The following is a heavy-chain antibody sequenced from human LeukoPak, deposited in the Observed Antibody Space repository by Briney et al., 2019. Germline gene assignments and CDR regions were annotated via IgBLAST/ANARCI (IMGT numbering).Heavy chain of an antibody. CDR1: GGTYRSYA. D-gene: IGHD2-2*02. J-gene: IGHJ4*02. CDR2: IIPIFGTA. V-gene: IGHV1-69*05. CDR3: AREDGCSSTSCHSYFDY. Sequence: ASVKVSCNASGGTYRSYATSWVRQAPGQRLECMGGIIPIFGTANYAQKFQGRVTITTDESTSTAYMELSSLRSEDTAVYYCAREDGCSSTSCHSYFDYWGQGTLVTVSS.